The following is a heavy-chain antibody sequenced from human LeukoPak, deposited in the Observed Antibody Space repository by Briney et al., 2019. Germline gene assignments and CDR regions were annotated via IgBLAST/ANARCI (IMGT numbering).Heavy chain of an antibody. CDR2: INSDGSST. CDR1: GFTFSNAW. CDR3: ARGGRALNYFDY. V-gene: IGHV3-74*01. Sequence: GGSLRLSCAASGFTFSNAWMHWVRQAPGKGLVWVSRINSDGSSTSYADSVKGRFTISRDNAKNTLYLQMNSLRAEDTAVYYCARGGRALNYFDYWGQGTLVTVSS. J-gene: IGHJ4*02.